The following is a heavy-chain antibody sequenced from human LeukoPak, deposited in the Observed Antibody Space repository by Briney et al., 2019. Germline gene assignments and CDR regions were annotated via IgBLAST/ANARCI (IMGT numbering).Heavy chain of an antibody. Sequence: GGSLRLSCAASGFTLSRYDMHWVRQATGKGLEWVSGIDIPGNTYYPDSVRGRFTMSRESAKNSLYLQMNSLRAGDTAVYYCARAVAGTHWFDPWGQGTLVTVSS. J-gene: IGHJ5*02. D-gene: IGHD6-19*01. CDR1: GFTLSRYD. CDR3: ARAVAGTHWFDP. CDR2: IDIPGNT. V-gene: IGHV3-13*01.